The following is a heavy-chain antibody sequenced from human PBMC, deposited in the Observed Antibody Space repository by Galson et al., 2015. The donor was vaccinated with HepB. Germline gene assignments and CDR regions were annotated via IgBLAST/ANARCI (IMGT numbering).Heavy chain of an antibody. CDR3: AKDLGGIAAAGTGETYYYYGMDV. J-gene: IGHJ6*02. V-gene: IGHV4-39*07. CDR2: IYYSGST. CDR1: GGSISSSSYY. Sequence: SETLSLTCTVSGGSISSSSYYWGWIRQPPGKGLEWIGSIYYSGSTYYNPSLKSRVTISVDTSKNQFSLKLSSVTAADTAVYYCAKDLGGIAAAGTGETYYYYGMDVWGQGTTVTVSS. D-gene: IGHD6-13*01.